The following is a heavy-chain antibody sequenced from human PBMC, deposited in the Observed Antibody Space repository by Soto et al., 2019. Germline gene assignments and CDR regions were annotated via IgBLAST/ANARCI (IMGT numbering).Heavy chain of an antibody. CDR2: ISYDGTNK. Sequence: QVQLVESGGGEVQPGRSLTISCAASGFTFSTYGMHWVRQTPGKGLEWVAVISYDGTNKFYSDSVKGRFTISRDNLKNTLTLQMNSLRADETAVYSCAKDLQSYGDYDYYCYGMDVWGLGTRITVSS. CDR1: GFTFSTYG. J-gene: IGHJ6*02. V-gene: IGHV3-30*18. D-gene: IGHD4-17*01. CDR3: AKDLQSYGDYDYYCYGMDV.